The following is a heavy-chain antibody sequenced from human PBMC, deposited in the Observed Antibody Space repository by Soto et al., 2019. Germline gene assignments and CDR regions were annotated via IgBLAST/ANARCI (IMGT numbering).Heavy chain of an antibody. Sequence: QVQLVESGGGVVQPGRSLRLSCAASGFTFSSYGMHWVRQAPGKGLEWVAVIWYDGSNKYYADSVKGRFTISRDNSKNTLYLEMNSLRAEDTAVYYCARDGFGKFGYFDYWGQGTLVSVSS. J-gene: IGHJ4*02. CDR3: ARDGFGKFGYFDY. V-gene: IGHV3-33*01. D-gene: IGHD3-10*01. CDR2: IWYDGSNK. CDR1: GFTFSSYG.